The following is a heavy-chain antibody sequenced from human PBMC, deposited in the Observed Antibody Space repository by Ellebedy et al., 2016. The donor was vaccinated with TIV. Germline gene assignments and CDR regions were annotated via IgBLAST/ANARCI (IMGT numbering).Heavy chain of an antibody. CDR2: TRSKAYGGTT. D-gene: IGHD6-13*01. Sequence: GGSLRLSXTASGFTFGDCAMSWVRQAPGKGLEWVSFTRSKAYGGTTEYAASVKGRFTISRDDSKSIAYLQMNSLKAEDTAVYYCTRDLTTLAAAGTGIYYYTMDVWGQGTTVTVSS. J-gene: IGHJ6*02. CDR3: TRDLTTLAAAGTGIYYYTMDV. CDR1: GFTFGDCA. V-gene: IGHV3-49*04.